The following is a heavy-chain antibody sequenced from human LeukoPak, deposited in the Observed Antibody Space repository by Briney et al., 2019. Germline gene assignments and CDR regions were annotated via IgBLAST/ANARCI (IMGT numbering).Heavy chain of an antibody. V-gene: IGHV1-8*02. Sequence: ASVKVSCKASGGTFSSYAISWVRQATGQGLEWVGWMNPNSGNTGYAQKFQGRVTMTRNTSISTAYMELSSLRSEDTAVYYCAREAAAGRSAFDIWGQGTMVTVSS. CDR1: GGTFSSYA. D-gene: IGHD6-13*01. CDR3: AREAAAGRSAFDI. CDR2: MNPNSGNT. J-gene: IGHJ3*02.